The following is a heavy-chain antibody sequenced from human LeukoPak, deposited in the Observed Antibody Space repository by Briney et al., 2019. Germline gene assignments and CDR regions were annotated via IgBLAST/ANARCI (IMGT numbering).Heavy chain of an antibody. J-gene: IGHJ3*02. Sequence: GESLKISCKGSGYGFTSYWIGWVRQMPGKGLEWMGIIYPGDSDTRYSPSFQGQVTISADKSISTAYLQWSSLKASDTAMYYCARNVEMMATIPNAFDIWGQGTMVTVSS. CDR3: ARNVEMMATIPNAFDI. CDR2: IYPGDSDT. CDR1: GYGFTSYW. V-gene: IGHV5-51*01. D-gene: IGHD5-24*01.